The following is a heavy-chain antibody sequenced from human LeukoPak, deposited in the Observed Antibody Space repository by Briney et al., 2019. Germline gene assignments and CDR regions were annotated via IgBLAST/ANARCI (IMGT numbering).Heavy chain of an antibody. Sequence: SETLSLTCAVYGGSFSGYYWSWIRQSPGKGLEWIGEINHSGSTNYNPSLKSRVTISVDTSKNQFSLKLSSVTAADTAVYYCARQGGNCSGGSCPPGYWGQGTLVTVSS. V-gene: IGHV4-34*01. CDR1: GGSFSGYY. J-gene: IGHJ4*02. D-gene: IGHD2-15*01. CDR3: ARQGGNCSGGSCPPGY. CDR2: INHSGST.